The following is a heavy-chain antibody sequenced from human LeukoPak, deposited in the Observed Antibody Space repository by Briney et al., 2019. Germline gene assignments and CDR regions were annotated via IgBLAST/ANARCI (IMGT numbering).Heavy chain of an antibody. CDR2: ISSSSSYI. Sequence: GGSLRLSCAASGFTFSSYSMNWVRQAPGKGLEWVSSISSSSSYIYYADSVKGRFTISRDNAKNSLYLQMNSLRAEDTAVYYCAISWELLGPIDYWGQGTLVTVSS. CDR3: AISWELLGPIDY. V-gene: IGHV3-21*01. J-gene: IGHJ4*02. CDR1: GFTFSSYS. D-gene: IGHD1-26*01.